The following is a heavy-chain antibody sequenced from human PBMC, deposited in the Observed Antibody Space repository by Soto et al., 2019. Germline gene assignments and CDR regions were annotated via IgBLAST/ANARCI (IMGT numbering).Heavy chain of an antibody. CDR2: IYYSGST. D-gene: IGHD3-3*01. CDR1: GGSISSYY. Sequence: PSETLSLTCTVSGGSISSYYWSWIRQPPGKGLEWIGYIYYSGSTNYNPSIKSRVTISVDTSKNQFSLKLSSVTAADTAVYYCARDRGGLRFLDVWGKGTTVTVSS. V-gene: IGHV4-59*01. J-gene: IGHJ6*04. CDR3: ARDRGGLRFLDV.